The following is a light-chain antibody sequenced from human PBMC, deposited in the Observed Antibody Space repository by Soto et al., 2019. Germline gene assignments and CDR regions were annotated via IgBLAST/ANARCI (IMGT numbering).Light chain of an antibody. Sequence: EMVMTQSPATLSVSPGERATLSCRASQSVSSNLAWYQQKPGQAPRLLIYGASTRATGIPARFSGSGSGTEFTLTISSQQSEDVAVYYCQQYHDWPWTFGQGTKVEIK. CDR2: GAS. CDR1: QSVSSN. V-gene: IGKV3-15*01. CDR3: QQYHDWPWT. J-gene: IGKJ1*01.